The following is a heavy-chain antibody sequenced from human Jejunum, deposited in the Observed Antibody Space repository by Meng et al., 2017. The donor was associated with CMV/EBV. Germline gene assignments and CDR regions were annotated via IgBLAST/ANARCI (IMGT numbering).Heavy chain of an antibody. CDR3: ARLSDS. J-gene: IGHJ4*02. CDR2: ISSSATTV. CDR1: GFTFSDYY. Sequence: SLKISCAASGFTFSDYYMSWIRQAPGKGLEWLSYISSSATTVYYADSVKGRFTISRDNSKNTLYLQMNSLRADDTAVYYCARLSDSWGQGTLVTVSS. V-gene: IGHV3-11*01.